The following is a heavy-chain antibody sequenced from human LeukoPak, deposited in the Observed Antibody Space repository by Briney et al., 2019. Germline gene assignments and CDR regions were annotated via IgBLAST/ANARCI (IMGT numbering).Heavy chain of an antibody. CDR1: GFTFSSYA. J-gene: IGHJ4*02. CDR2: ISGSGGST. V-gene: IGHV3-23*01. CDR3: AKKRVQRNWYGFIFDY. Sequence: GGSLRLSCAASGFTFSSYAMSWVRQAPGKGLEWVPAISGSGGSTYYADSVKGRFTVSRDNSKNTLYLQMNSLRAEDTAVYYCAKKRVQRNWYGFIFDYWGQGTLVTVSS. D-gene: IGHD3-10*01.